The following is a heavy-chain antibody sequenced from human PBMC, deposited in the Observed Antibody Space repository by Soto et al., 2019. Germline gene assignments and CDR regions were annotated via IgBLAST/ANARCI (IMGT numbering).Heavy chain of an antibody. J-gene: IGHJ5*02. D-gene: IGHD2-15*01. Sequence: SETLSLTCAVYGGSFSGYYWSWIRQPPGKGLEWIGEINHSGSTNYNPSLKSRVTISVDTSKNQFSLKLSSVTAADTAVYYCARGRMGLKYCSGGSCYGPAREDNWFDPWGQGTLVTVSS. CDR2: INHSGST. CDR1: GGSFSGYY. V-gene: IGHV4-34*01. CDR3: ARGRMGLKYCSGGSCYGPAREDNWFDP.